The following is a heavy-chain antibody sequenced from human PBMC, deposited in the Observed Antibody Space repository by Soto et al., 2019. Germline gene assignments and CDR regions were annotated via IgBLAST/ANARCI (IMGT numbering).Heavy chain of an antibody. V-gene: IGHV1-18*01. J-gene: IGHJ6*02. D-gene: IGHD6-13*01. CDR2: MSAYYGNT. CDR3: ARDQEATAGTMLVDYNMDV. CDR1: GYTFTSYG. Sequence: ASVKVSCKASGYTFTSYGISGVRQAPGQGVECVGWMSAYYGNTNYAQKVQGRVTMTTDTSTSTAYMEVTSLRSGDTAVCYCARDQEATAGTMLVDYNMDVWRQRTTVTVSS.